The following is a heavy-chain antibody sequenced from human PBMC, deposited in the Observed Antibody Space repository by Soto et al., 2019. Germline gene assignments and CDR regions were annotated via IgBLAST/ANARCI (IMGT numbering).Heavy chain of an antibody. Sequence: SETLSLTCRVSGGSISSSSDYWGWIRQPPGKGLEWIGSIYYSGSTYYNPSLKSRVTISVDTSKNQFSLRAEDTAVYYCARDPSVADLWSFDYWGQGTLVTVSS. CDR1: GGSISSSSDY. V-gene: IGHV4-39*02. CDR2: IYYSGST. CDR3: ARDPSVADLWSFDY. D-gene: IGHD6-19*01. J-gene: IGHJ4*02.